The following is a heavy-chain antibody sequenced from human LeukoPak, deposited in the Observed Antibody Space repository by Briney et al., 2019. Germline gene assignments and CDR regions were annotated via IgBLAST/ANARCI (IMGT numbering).Heavy chain of an antibody. D-gene: IGHD3-16*01. CDR2: ISSSSYI. J-gene: IGHJ3*02. V-gene: IGHV3-21*01. Sequence: GGSQRLFCAPSGFLFSRYSMQCVRQAPGKGLEWVSSISSSSYIYYADSVKGRFTISRDNAKNSLYLQMNSLRAEDTAVYYCARDSKLSTSTFLGAFDIWGQGTMVTVSS. CDR1: GFLFSRYS. CDR3: ARDSKLSTSTFLGAFDI.